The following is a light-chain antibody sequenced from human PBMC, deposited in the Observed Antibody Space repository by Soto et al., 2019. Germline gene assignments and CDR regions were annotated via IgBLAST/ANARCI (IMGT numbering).Light chain of an antibody. J-gene: IGLJ1*01. CDR3: AARDDSLNGYG. CDR2: DDN. CDR1: SSNIGNSA. V-gene: IGLV1-36*01. Sequence: SLPPQPLTTSQATRQRDAFSRSGSSSNIGNSAVNGYQQLPVKAQRLLRFDDNQLPPGVSDRFSGSKSGTSANLAISALQSEDEADYYCAARDDSLNGYGFGAGTKGTAL.